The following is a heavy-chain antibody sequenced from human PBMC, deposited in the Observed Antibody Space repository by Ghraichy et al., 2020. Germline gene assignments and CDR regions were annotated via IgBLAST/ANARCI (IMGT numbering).Heavy chain of an antibody. D-gene: IGHD2-2*01. Sequence: SQTLSLTCAISGDSVSSNSAAWNWIRQSPSRGLEWLGRTYYRSTWYTDYAPSVRSRVTINSDTSKNQFSLQLSSVTPEDTAVYYCARGPAAIDYWGQGTLVTVS. CDR3: ARGPAAIDY. J-gene: IGHJ4*02. V-gene: IGHV6-1*01. CDR2: TYYRSTWYT. CDR1: GDSVSSNSAA.